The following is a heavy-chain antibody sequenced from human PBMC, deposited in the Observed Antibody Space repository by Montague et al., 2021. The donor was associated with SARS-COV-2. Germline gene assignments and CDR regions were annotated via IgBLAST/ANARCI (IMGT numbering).Heavy chain of an antibody. Sequence: SETLSLTCTVSGGSISPYYWSWIRQPPGKGLEWIGNIYYTGSTXXXSSXXXRLTISVDTSENQFSLKVTSATPADTAVYYCARVGWELRVGDYYFDYWGQGTLVTVSS. J-gene: IGHJ4*02. CDR2: IYYTGST. CDR3: ARVGWELRVGDYYFDY. D-gene: IGHD1-26*01. CDR1: GGSISPYY. V-gene: IGHV4-59*01.